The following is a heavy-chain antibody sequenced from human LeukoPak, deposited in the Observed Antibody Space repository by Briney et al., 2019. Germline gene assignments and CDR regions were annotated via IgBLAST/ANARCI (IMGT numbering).Heavy chain of an antibody. CDR2: ITGGGTT. CDR1: GFTFNGYT. J-gene: IGHJ4*02. Sequence: GGSLRLSCAASGFTFNGYTMHWVRQAPGKGLEWVSGITGGGTTYYADSVKGRVTISRDNSKNTLYLQMNSLRAEDTAVYYCAKDRHWLALDDWGQGTLVTVSS. CDR3: AKDRHWLALDD. D-gene: IGHD6-19*01. V-gene: IGHV3-23*01.